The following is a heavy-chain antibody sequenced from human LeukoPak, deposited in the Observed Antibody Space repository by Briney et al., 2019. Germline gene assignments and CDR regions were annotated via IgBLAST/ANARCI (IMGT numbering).Heavy chain of an antibody. D-gene: IGHD3-10*01. CDR1: GFTFSSYS. J-gene: IGHJ4*02. CDR3: ARVNYGSGSYYLGY. Sequence: GGSLRLSCAASGFTFSSYSMNCVRQAPGKGLEWVSSISSSSNYIYYADSVKGRFTISRDNAKNSLDLQMNSLRVEGTAVYYCARVNYGSGSYYLGYWGQGTLVTVSS. CDR2: ISSSSNYI. V-gene: IGHV3-21*01.